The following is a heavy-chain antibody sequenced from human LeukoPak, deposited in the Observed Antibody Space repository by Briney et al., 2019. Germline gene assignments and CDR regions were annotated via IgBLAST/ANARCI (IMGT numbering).Heavy chain of an antibody. Sequence: SQTLSLTCTVSGCSISSGSYYWSWIRQPAGKGLEWIGRIYTSGSTNYNPSLKSRVTISVDTSKNQFSLKLSSVTAADTAVYYCARIPIFGVLSPHDAFDIWGQGTMVTVSS. D-gene: IGHD3-3*01. J-gene: IGHJ3*02. CDR1: GCSISSGSYY. CDR3: ARIPIFGVLSPHDAFDI. V-gene: IGHV4-61*02. CDR2: IYTSGST.